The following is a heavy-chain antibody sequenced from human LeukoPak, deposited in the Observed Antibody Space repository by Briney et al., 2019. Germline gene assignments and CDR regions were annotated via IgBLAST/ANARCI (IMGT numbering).Heavy chain of an antibody. CDR2: IYYNGST. CDR3: ARWARATPVTLWNSDWFDP. D-gene: IGHD4-17*01. J-gene: IGHJ5*02. V-gene: IGHV4-59*01. CDR1: GVAISSYY. Sequence: SETLSLTCAVSGVAISSYYWSWVRQPPGKGLEWVGDIYYNGSTKYNPSPKTRVTISVDTSKTQFSLKLSSVTAADTAVYYCARWARATPVTLWNSDWFDPWGQGTLVTVSS.